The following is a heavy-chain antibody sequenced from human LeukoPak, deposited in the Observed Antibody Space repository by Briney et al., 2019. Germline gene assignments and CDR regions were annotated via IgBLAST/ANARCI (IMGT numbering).Heavy chain of an antibody. CDR2: ISSSSSTI. V-gene: IGHV3-48*04. Sequence: PGGSLRLSCAASGFTFSSYSMNWVRQAPGKGLEWVSYISSSSSTIYYADSVKGRFTISRDNAKNSLYLQMNSLRAEDTAVYYCARDAGDDYWGQGTLVTVSS. J-gene: IGHJ4*02. D-gene: IGHD7-27*01. CDR3: ARDAGDDY. CDR1: GFTFSSYS.